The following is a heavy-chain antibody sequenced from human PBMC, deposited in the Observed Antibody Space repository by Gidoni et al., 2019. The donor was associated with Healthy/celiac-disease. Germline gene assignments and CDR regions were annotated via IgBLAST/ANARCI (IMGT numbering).Heavy chain of an antibody. D-gene: IGHD2-21*02. V-gene: IGHV1-69*06. CDR1: GGTFSRSA. CDR2: IIPIFGTA. Sequence: QVQLVQSGAEVKKPGSSVKVSCKSSGGTFSRSAISWVRQAPGQGLEWMGGIIPIFGTANYAQKFQGRVKTTGDNAWSTAYWELGSLRSEDWAGYCCGGPSMNKVVQGDCYMDVWGRGTTVTVSS. J-gene: IGHJ6*02. CDR3: GGPSMNKVVQGDCYMDV.